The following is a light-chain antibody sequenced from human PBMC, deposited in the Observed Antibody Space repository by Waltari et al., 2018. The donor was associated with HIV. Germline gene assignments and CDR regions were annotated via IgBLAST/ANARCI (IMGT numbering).Light chain of an antibody. V-gene: IGLV2-14*01. CDR1: SSDVGGYNY. J-gene: IGLJ2*01. Sequence: QSALTQPASVSGSPGQSITISCTGTSSDVGGYNYVSWYQQYPGNAPKLMIYEVSNRPSGVSNRFSGSKSGNTASLTISGLQAEDEADYYCSSYTSSSTLVFGGGSKLTVL. CDR2: EVS. CDR3: SSYTSSSTLV.